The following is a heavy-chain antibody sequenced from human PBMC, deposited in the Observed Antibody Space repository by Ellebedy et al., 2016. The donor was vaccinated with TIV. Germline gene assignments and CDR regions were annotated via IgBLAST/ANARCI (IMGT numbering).Heavy chain of an antibody. Sequence: GGSLRLSCAASGFTFSSYWMHWVRQAPGRGLEWVSRLFSYETDTNYAESVKGRFRFSRDNAKNTLYLQMNSLRAEDTAVYYCARGSWACSGSMDVWGQGTTVTVSS. V-gene: IGHV3-74*01. CDR3: ARGSWACSGSMDV. CDR1: GFTFSSYW. J-gene: IGHJ6*02. D-gene: IGHD6-19*01. CDR2: LFSYETDT.